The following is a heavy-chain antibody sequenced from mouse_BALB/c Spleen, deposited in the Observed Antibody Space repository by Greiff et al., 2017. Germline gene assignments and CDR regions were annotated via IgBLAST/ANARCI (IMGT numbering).Heavy chain of an antibody. CDR2: IHPNSGNT. J-gene: IGHJ2*01. CDR3: ARKGNFNWDFDY. CDR1: GYTFTSSW. D-gene: IGHD4-1*02. Sequence: QVQLQQPGSVLVRPGASVKLSCKASGYTFTSSWMHWAKQRPGQGLEWIGEIHPNSGNTNYNQKFKGKATMTVDKSSSTAYMELARLTSEDSAIYYCARKGNFNWDFDYWGQGTTLTVSS. V-gene: IGHV1S130*01.